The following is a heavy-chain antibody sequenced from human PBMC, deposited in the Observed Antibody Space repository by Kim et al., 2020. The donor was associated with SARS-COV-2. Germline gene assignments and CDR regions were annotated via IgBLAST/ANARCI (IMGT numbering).Heavy chain of an antibody. D-gene: IGHD6-13*01. V-gene: IGHV3-30*04. Sequence: GGSLRLSCAASGFTFSSYAMHWVRQAPGKGLEWVAVISYDGSNKYYADSVKGRFTISRDNSKNTLYLQMNSLRAEDTAVYYCARYGIAASYYYYGMDVWGQGTTVTVSS. CDR2: ISYDGSNK. CDR1: GFTFSSYA. J-gene: IGHJ6*02. CDR3: ARYGIAASYYYYGMDV.